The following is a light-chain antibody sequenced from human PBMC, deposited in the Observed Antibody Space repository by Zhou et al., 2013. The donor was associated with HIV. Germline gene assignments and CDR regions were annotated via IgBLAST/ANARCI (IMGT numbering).Light chain of an antibody. Sequence: IQLTQSPSSLSASVGDRVTITCRASQDIGYVSWYAQKRGRAPKLLIHGXSGLERGVPSRFSGTGSGTLFTLTIETLQPEDFATYYCQQFNSYPHRINFGPGTKVDIK. CDR3: QQFNSYPHRIN. CDR2: GXS. J-gene: IGKJ3*01. CDR1: QDIGY. V-gene: IGKV1-33*01.